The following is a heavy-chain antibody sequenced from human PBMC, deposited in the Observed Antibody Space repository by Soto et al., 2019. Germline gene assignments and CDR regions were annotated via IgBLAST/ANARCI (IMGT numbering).Heavy chain of an antibody. Sequence: SETLSLACTVSGGSISSYYWSWIRQPPGKGLEWIGYIYYNGSTNYNPSLKSRVTISVDTSKNQFSLKLSSVTAADTAVYYCARGGGVYYFDYWGQGTLVTVSS. CDR3: ARGGGVYYFDY. D-gene: IGHD2-8*02. V-gene: IGHV4-59*01. CDR2: IYYNGST. J-gene: IGHJ4*02. CDR1: GGSISSYY.